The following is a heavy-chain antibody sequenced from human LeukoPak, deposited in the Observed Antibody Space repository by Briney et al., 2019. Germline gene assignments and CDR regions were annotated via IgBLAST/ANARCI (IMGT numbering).Heavy chain of an antibody. CDR2: ISGGGSSA. V-gene: IGHV3-23*01. CDR1: GFTFCRYA. Sequence: GGSLRLSCAASGFTFCRYAMSGVRQAPGRGLEWVSAISGGGSSAYYADPVKGRFTISRDNSKNMLYLQMSSLRAEDTAVYYCAKDLYGLGREGIFDCWGQGTLVTVSS. D-gene: IGHD3-10*01. CDR3: AKDLYGLGREGIFDC. J-gene: IGHJ4*02.